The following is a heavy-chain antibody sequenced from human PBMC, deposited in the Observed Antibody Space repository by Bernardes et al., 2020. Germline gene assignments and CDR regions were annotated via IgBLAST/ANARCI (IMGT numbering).Heavy chain of an antibody. D-gene: IGHD3-3*01. CDR3: ATTIFGVQEYFHH. Sequence: SETLSLTCTVSGDSVSSDTYYWSWIRQPPGKGLEWIAYIYYSGSTNHNPSLKSRVTISVDTSKNQFSLNLSSVTAADTAVYYCATTIFGVQEYFHHWGQGTLVTVSS. CDR1: GDSVSSDTYY. V-gene: IGHV4-61*01. J-gene: IGHJ1*01. CDR2: IYYSGST.